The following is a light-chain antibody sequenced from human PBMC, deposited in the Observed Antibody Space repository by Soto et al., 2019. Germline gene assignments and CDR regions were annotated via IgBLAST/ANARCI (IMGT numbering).Light chain of an antibody. CDR3: LQRGDWPPLT. Sequence: EIVLTQSPATLSLSPGERATLSCRASQSVGSSLAWYQQKPGQAPRLLIYDASNRATGIPARFSGSGSGTDFTLTISSLESEDFAVYYCLQRGDWPPLTFGQGTNVEIK. CDR1: QSVGSS. V-gene: IGKV3-11*01. J-gene: IGKJ1*01. CDR2: DAS.